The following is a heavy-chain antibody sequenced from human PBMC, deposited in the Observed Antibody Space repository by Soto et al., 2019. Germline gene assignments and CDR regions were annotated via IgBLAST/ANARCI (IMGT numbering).Heavy chain of an antibody. CDR2: IYYSGST. Sequence: SETLSLTCTVSGGSISSGGYYWSWIRQHPGKGLEWIGYIYYSGSTYYNPSLKSRVTISVDTSKNQFSLKLRSVTAADTAVYYCAGASASNGRFDYWGQGTLVTVSS. V-gene: IGHV4-31*03. J-gene: IGHJ4*02. CDR3: AGASASNGRFDY. CDR1: GGSISSGGYY.